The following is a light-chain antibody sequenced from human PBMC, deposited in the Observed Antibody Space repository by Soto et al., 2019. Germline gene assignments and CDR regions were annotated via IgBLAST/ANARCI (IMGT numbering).Light chain of an antibody. CDR1: QIISTY. J-gene: IGKJ1*01. V-gene: IGKV1-39*01. CDR2: AAS. CDR3: QQSYSTPRT. Sequence: DLQMTQSPSSLSASVGDRVTITCRASQIISTYLNWYQQKPGKAPKLLIYAASSLQSGVPSRFSGSGSGTDFTLTISSLQPEDFATYHCQQSYSTPRTFGQGTKVEMK.